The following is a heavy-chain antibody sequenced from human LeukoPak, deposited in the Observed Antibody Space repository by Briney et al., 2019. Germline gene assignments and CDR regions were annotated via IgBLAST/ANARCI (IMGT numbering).Heavy chain of an antibody. CDR3: ASLRYSGVYFDL. J-gene: IGHJ2*01. D-gene: IGHD3-9*01. CDR1: GGSISSSNW. Sequence: SGTLSLTCAVSGGSISSSNWWSWVRQRPGKGLEWIGEIYHSGSTNYNPSLKSRVTISVDKSKNQFSLRLSSVTAADTAVYYCASLRYSGVYFDLWGRGTLVTVSS. V-gene: IGHV4-4*02. CDR2: IYHSGST.